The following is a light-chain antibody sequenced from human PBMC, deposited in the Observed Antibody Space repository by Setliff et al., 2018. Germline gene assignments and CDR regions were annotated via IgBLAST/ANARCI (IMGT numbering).Light chain of an antibody. J-gene: IGLJ1*01. CDR3: SSYASSSIPYV. V-gene: IGLV1-40*01. Sequence: QSALAQPPSVSGAPGQRVTISCTGSSSNIGAGYDVHWYQHVPGTAPKLLIYGNSYRPSGIPDRFSGSKSGNTASLTISGLQAEDEADYCSSYASSSIPYVFGRGTKVTVL. CDR1: SSNIGAGYD. CDR2: GNS.